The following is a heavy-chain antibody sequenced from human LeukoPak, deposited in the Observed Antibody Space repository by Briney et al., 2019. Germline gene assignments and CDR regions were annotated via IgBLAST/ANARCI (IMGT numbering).Heavy chain of an antibody. J-gene: IGHJ4*02. CDR2: INPNSGGT. CDR1: GYTFTGYY. CDR3: AREPGGSSSSGPKDY. V-gene: IGHV1-2*02. Sequence: ASVKVSCKASGYTFTGYYMHWVRQAPGQGLEWMGWINPNSGGTNYAQKFQGRVTMTRDTSISTAYMELSRLRSDDTAVYYCAREPGGSSSSGPKDYRGQGTLVTVSS. D-gene: IGHD6-6*01.